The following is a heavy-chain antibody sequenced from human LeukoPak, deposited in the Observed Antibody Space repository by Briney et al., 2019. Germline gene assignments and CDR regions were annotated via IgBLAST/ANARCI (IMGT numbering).Heavy chain of an antibody. J-gene: IGHJ4*02. V-gene: IGHV4-59*01. CDR2: THSSGST. CDR3: ARVTGDGIEDYFDY. Sequence: SETLSLTCTVSGGSIRNYYWSWIRQPPGKGLEWIGYTHSSGSTNYNPSLKSRVTISVDTSKNQFSLKLRSVTAADTAVYYCARVTGDGIEDYFDYWGQGTLVTVPS. CDR1: GGSIRNYY. D-gene: IGHD3-16*01.